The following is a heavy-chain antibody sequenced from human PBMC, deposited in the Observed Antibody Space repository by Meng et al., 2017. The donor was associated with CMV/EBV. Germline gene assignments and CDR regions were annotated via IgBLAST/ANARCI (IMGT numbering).Heavy chain of an antibody. CDR2: IKSKTDGGTT. D-gene: IGHD3-10*01. V-gene: IGHV3-15*01. Sequence: GGSLRLSCAASGFTFSNAWMSWVRQAPGKGLEWVGRIKSKTDGGTTDYAAPVKGRFTISRDDSKNTLYLQMNSLKTKDTAVYYCNTGVVYYYYYGMDVWGQGTTVTVSS. J-gene: IGHJ6*02. CDR1: GFTFSNAW. CDR3: NTGVVYYYYYGMDV.